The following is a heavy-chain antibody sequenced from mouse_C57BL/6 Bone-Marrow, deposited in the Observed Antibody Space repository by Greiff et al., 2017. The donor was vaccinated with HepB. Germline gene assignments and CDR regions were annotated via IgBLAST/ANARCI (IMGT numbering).Heavy chain of an antibody. D-gene: IGHD1-1*01. J-gene: IGHJ2*01. CDR1: GYTFTDYN. Sequence: VQLQQSGPELVKPGASVKIPCKASGYTFTDYNMDWVKQSHGKSLEWIGDINPNNGGTIYNQKFKGKATLTVDKSSSTAYMELRSLTSEDTAVYYCARGRYYGSSPPNFDYWGQGTTLTVSS. V-gene: IGHV1-18*01. CDR2: INPNNGGT. CDR3: ARGRYYGSSPPNFDY.